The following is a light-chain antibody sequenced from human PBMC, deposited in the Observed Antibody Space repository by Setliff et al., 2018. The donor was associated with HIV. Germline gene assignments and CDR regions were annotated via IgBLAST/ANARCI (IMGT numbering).Light chain of an antibody. CDR1: SSDVGGYNY. CDR3: SSFTSSSTFV. CDR2: EVT. Sequence: QSALAQPASVSGSPGQSITISCTGTSSDVGGYNYVSWYQQHPGKAPKLMIYEVTHRPSGVSNRFSGSKSGYTASLTISGLQAEDEADYYCSSFTSSSTFVFGTGTRSPS. V-gene: IGLV2-14*03. J-gene: IGLJ1*01.